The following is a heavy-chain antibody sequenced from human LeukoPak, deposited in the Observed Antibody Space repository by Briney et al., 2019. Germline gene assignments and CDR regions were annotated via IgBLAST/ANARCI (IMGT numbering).Heavy chain of an antibody. J-gene: IGHJ4*02. V-gene: IGHV3-23*01. D-gene: IGHD2-15*01. CDR3: AKGWFFLPLFHY. Sequence: GGSLRLPCGGSGFTFRSYAMSWVRQAPGKGLEWVPGISNDGDNTYYADSVQGRFTISRDNSKNTVYLQMNSLRAEDTAIYYCAKGWFFLPLFHYWGQGTLVTVSS. CDR1: GFTFRSYA. CDR2: ISNDGDNT.